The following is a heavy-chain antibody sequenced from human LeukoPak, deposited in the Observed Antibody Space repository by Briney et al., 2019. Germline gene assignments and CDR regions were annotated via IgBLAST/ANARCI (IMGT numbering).Heavy chain of an antibody. J-gene: IGHJ5*02. CDR2: INPNSGGT. CDR3: ARDGIEYCSSTSCSVWFDP. D-gene: IGHD2-2*01. Sequence: ASVKVSCKASGYTFTGYYMHWVRQAPGQGLEWMGWINPNSGGTNYAQKFQGRVTMTRDTSISTAYMELSRLRSDDTAVYYCARDGIEYCSSTSCSVWFDPWGQGTLVTVSS. CDR1: GYTFTGYY. V-gene: IGHV1-2*02.